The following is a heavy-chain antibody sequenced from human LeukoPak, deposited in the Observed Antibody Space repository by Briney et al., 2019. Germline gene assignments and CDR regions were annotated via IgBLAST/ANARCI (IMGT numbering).Heavy chain of an antibody. CDR2: MSPNIGNT. CDR3: ARMNYYDNSRIDWFDP. J-gene: IGHJ5*02. D-gene: IGHD3-22*01. Sequence: ASVKVSCKASGYTFTSYGINWVRQATGQGLEWMGWMSPNIGNTGYAQKFQGRVTMTRDTSISTAYMELSSLRSEDTAVYYCARMNYYDNSRIDWFDPWGQGTLVSVSS. V-gene: IGHV1-8*01. CDR1: GYTFTSYG.